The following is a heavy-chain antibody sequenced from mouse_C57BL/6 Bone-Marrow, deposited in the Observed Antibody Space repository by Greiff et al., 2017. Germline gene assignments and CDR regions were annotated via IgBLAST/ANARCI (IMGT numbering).Heavy chain of an antibody. CDR3: VRDYGYGDAMDY. V-gene: IGHV2-9-2*01. D-gene: IGHD2-14*01. CDR1: GFSLTSYD. J-gene: IGHJ4*01. Sequence: QVQLKESGPGLVAPSQSLSITCTVSGFSLTSYDISWIRQPPGKGLEWLGVIWTGGGTHYNSAFMSRLSISKDNSKSPVFLKMNSLQTDDTAIYYCVRDYGYGDAMDYWGQGTSVTVSA. CDR2: IWTGGGT.